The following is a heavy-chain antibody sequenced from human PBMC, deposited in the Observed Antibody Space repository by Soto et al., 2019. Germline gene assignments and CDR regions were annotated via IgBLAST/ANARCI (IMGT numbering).Heavy chain of an antibody. CDR1: GGSFSGYY. Sequence: PSETLSLTCAVYGGSFSGYYWSWIRPPPGKGLEWIGEINHSGSTNYNPSLKSRVTISVDTSKNQFSLKLSSVTAADTAVYYCARVLPPMIVVVTRGFRWFDPWGQGTLVTVSS. D-gene: IGHD3-22*01. CDR2: INHSGST. CDR3: ARVLPPMIVVVTRGFRWFDP. V-gene: IGHV4-34*01. J-gene: IGHJ5*02.